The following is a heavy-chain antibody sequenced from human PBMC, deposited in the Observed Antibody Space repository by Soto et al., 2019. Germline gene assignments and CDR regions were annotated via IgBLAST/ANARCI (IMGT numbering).Heavy chain of an antibody. J-gene: IGHJ6*02. V-gene: IGHV1-18*01. CDR3: ARDEGVVVVAAILYYYYGMDV. Sequence: PSVKVSCKASGYTFTSYGISWVRQAPGQGLEWMGWISAYNGNTNYAQKLQGRVTMTTDTSTSTAYMELRSLRSDDTAVYYCARDEGVVVVAAILYYYYGMDVWGQGTTVTVSS. CDR2: ISAYNGNT. D-gene: IGHD2-15*01. CDR1: GYTFTSYG.